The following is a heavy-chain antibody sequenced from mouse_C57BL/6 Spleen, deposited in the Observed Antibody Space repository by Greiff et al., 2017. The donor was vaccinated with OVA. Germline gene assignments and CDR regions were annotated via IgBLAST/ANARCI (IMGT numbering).Heavy chain of an antibody. CDR1: GFTFSSYG. D-gene: IGHD1-1*01. CDR2: ISSGGGYT. V-gene: IGHV5-6*01. CDR3: ARQRDYYGSFDY. J-gene: IGHJ2*01. Sequence: EVQRVESGGDLVKPGGSLKLSCAASGFTFSSYGMSWVRQTPDKRLEWVATISSGGGYTYYPDSVKGRFTISRDNAKNTLYLQMSSLKSEDTAMYYCARQRDYYGSFDYWGQGTTLTVSS.